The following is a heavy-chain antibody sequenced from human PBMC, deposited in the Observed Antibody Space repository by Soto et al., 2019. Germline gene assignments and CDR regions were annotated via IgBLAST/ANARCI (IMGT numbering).Heavy chain of an antibody. J-gene: IGHJ4*02. V-gene: IGHV1-69*06. D-gene: IGHD6-19*01. CDR1: GGTFTTYD. CDR3: ARDRSSSWYNGTFYFDS. CDR2: IIPLFDAT. Sequence: QVQLVQSGAEVRKPGSSVKVSCKASGGTFTTYDISWVRQAPGQGLEWMGGIIPLFDATKYAQKFQGRVTITADKSTGTASMELSSLRSEDTAMYCCARDRSSSWYNGTFYFDSWGQGTLVTVSP.